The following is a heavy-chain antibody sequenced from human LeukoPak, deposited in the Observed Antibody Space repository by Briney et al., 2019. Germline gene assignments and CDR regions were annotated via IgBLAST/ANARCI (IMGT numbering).Heavy chain of an antibody. CDR3: ARVTTVTEAYYYYYMDV. Sequence: ASVKVSCKASGYTFTGYYMHWVRQAPGQGLEWMGWISAYNGNTNYAQKLQGRVTMTTDTSTSTAYMELRSLRSDDTAVYYCARVTTVTEAYYYYYMDVWGKGTTVTISS. CDR1: GYTFTGYY. D-gene: IGHD4-17*01. CDR2: ISAYNGNT. J-gene: IGHJ6*03. V-gene: IGHV1-18*04.